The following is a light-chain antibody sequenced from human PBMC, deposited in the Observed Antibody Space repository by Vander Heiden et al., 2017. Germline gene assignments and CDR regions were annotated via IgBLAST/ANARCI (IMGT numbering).Light chain of an antibody. CDR2: DDT. CDR3: QVWNSSTDHPV. V-gene: IGLV3-21*02. Sequence: SYVLTQPPSVSVAPGQTGRIPCGGNNIGSKDVHWYQQKPGQAPVLVAYDDTDRPSGIPERFSGSNSENTATLTISRVEAGDEADYYCQVWNSSTDHPVFGGGTKLTVL. J-gene: IGLJ2*01. CDR1: NIGSKD.